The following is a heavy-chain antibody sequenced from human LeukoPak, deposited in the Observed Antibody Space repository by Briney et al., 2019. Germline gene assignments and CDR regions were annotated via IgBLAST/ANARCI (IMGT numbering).Heavy chain of an antibody. Sequence: GASVKVSCKASGGTFSSYAISWVRQAPGQGLEWMGGIIPIFGTANYAQKFQGRVTITTDESTSTAYMELSSLRSEDTAVYYCAANRPYSMIVVVRAFDIWGQGTMVTVSS. D-gene: IGHD3-22*01. J-gene: IGHJ3*02. CDR1: GGTFSSYA. V-gene: IGHV1-69*05. CDR3: AANRPYSMIVVVRAFDI. CDR2: IIPIFGTA.